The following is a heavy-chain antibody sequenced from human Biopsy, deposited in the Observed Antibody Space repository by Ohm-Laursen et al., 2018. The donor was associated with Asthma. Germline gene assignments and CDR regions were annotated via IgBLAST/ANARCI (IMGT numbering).Heavy chain of an antibody. J-gene: IGHJ4*01. D-gene: IGHD3-22*01. V-gene: IGHV3-9*01. CDR3: AKSADYYDSTDYLDF. CDR1: GFTFDNYV. Sequence: SLRLSCAASGFTFDNYVKTWVRQAPGKGLEWVSGISWNSATVAYADSVKGRFTISRDNAKNSLYLQMQSLRPEDTAFYYCAKSADYYDSTDYLDFWGRGTLVTVSS. CDR2: ISWNSATV.